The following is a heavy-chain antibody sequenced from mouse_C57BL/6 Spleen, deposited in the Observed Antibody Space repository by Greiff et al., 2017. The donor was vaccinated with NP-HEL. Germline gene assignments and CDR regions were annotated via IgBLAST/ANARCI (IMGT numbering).Heavy chain of an antibody. V-gene: IGHV1-64*01. CDR3: AREDTTVVAPMDY. J-gene: IGHJ4*01. Sequence: QVQLQQPGAELVKPGASVKLSCKASGYTFTSYWMHWVKQRPGQGLEWIGMIHPNSGSTNYNEKFKSKATLTVDKSSSTAYMQLRSLTSEDSAVYYCAREDTTVVAPMDYWGQGTSVTVSS. CDR1: GYTFTSYW. CDR2: IHPNSGST. D-gene: IGHD1-1*01.